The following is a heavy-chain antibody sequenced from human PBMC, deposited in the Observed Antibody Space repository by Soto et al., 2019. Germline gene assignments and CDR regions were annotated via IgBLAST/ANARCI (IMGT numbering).Heavy chain of an antibody. Sequence: EVQLLESGGGLVQPGGSLRLSCAASGFTFSSYAMSWVRQTPGKGLEWVSAISGSGGSTYYADSVKGRFTISRDNSKNTLYLQMNSLRAEDTAVYYCAKVVRGGYYYGMDVWGQGTTVTVSS. CDR1: GFTFSSYA. CDR3: AKVVRGGYYYGMDV. D-gene: IGHD3-10*01. J-gene: IGHJ6*02. V-gene: IGHV3-23*01. CDR2: ISGSGGST.